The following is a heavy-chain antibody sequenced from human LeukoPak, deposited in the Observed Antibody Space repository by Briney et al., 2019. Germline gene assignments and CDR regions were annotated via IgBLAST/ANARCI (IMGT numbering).Heavy chain of an antibody. CDR3: ARDQGLTGRVGEYFQH. V-gene: IGHV3-30-3*01. CDR2: ISYDGSNN. CDR1: GFTFSSYA. J-gene: IGHJ1*01. D-gene: IGHD1-20*01. Sequence: GRPLRLSCAASGFTFSSYAMHWVRQAPGKGLEWVAVISYDGSNNYYADSVKGRFTISRDNSKNTLYLQMNSLRAEDTAVYYCARDQGLTGRVGEYFQHWGQGTLVTVSS.